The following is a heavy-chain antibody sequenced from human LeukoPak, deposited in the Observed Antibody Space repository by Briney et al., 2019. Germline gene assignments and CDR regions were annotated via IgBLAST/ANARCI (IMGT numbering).Heavy chain of an antibody. CDR1: GFTFSSYG. D-gene: IGHD6-6*01. CDR3: ARDIGAARAAGAFDI. Sequence: GGSLRLSCAASGFTFSSYGMHWVRQAPGKGLEWVAVIWYDGSNKYYADSVKGRFTISRDNSKNTLYLQMNSLRAEDKAVYYCARDIGAARAAGAFDIWGQGTMVTVSS. J-gene: IGHJ3*02. V-gene: IGHV3-33*01. CDR2: IWYDGSNK.